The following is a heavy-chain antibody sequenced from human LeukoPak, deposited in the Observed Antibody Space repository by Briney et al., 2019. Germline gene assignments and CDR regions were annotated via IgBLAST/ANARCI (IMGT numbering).Heavy chain of an antibody. D-gene: IGHD5-24*01. CDR3: ARGKLTEMATITGFGY. Sequence: PSETLSLTCTVSGGSISSYYWSWIRQPPGKGLEWIGYIYYSGSTNYNPSLKSRVTISVDTSKNQFSLKLSSVTAADTAVYYCARGKLTEMATITGFGYWGQGTLVTVSS. V-gene: IGHV4-59*01. CDR1: GGSISSYY. J-gene: IGHJ4*02. CDR2: IYYSGST.